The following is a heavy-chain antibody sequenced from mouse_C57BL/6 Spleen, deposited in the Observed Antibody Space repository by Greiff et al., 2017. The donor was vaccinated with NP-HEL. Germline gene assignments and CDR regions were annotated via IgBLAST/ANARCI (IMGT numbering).Heavy chain of an antibody. CDR3: ARKLEDYFDY. CDR2: ISSGGSYT. J-gene: IGHJ2*01. V-gene: IGHV5-6*01. D-gene: IGHD4-1*01. CDR1: GFTFSSYG. Sequence: EVQLVESGGDLVKPGGSLKLSCAASGFTFSSYGMSWVRQTPDKRLEWVATISSGGSYTYYPDSVKGRFTISRDNAKNTLYLQMSSLKSEDTAMYYCARKLEDYFDYWGQGTTLTVSS.